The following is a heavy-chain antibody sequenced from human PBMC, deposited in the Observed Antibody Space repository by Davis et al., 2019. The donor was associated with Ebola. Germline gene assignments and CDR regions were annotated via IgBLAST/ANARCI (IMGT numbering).Heavy chain of an antibody. D-gene: IGHD6-13*01. Sequence: SETLSLTCTVSGGSISSYYWSWIRQPPGKGLEWIGYIYYSGSTNYNPSLKSRVPISVDTSKDQFSLKLSSVTAADTAVYYCARSIRLVAAARGFDYWGQGTLVTVSS. CDR3: ARSIRLVAAARGFDY. J-gene: IGHJ4*02. CDR2: IYYSGST. CDR1: GGSISSYY. V-gene: IGHV4-59*01.